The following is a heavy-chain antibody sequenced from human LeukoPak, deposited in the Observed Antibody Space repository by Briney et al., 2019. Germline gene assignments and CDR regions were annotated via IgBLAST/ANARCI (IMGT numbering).Heavy chain of an antibody. V-gene: IGHV4-34*01. CDR2: INHSGST. D-gene: IGHD5-24*01. CDR1: GGSFSGYY. Sequence: PSETLSLTCAVYGGSFSGYYWSWIRQPPGKGLEWIGEINHSGSTNYNPSLKSRVTISVDTSKNQFSLKLSSVTAADTAVYSCARGSLDGYNYDYFDYWGQGTLVTVSS. J-gene: IGHJ4*02. CDR3: ARGSLDGYNYDYFDY.